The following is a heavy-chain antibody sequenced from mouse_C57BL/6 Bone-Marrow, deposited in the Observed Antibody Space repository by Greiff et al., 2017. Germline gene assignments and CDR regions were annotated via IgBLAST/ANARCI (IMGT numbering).Heavy chain of an antibody. Sequence: QVQLQQSGAELVKPGASVKMSCKASGYTFTSYWITWVKQRPGQGLEWIGDIYPGSGSTNYNETFKSKATLTVDTSSSTAYMQLSSLPSEDSAVYYGARPYYSNYWYFDVWGTGTTVTVSS. CDR1: GYTFTSYW. J-gene: IGHJ1*03. CDR2: IYPGSGST. V-gene: IGHV1-55*01. CDR3: ARPYYSNYWYFDV. D-gene: IGHD2-5*01.